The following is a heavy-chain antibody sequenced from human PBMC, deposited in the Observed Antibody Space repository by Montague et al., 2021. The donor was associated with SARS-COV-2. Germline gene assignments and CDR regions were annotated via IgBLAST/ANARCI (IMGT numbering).Heavy chain of an antibody. Sequence: SETLSLTCAVFDGSFSNFYWSWIRKPPGKGLEWNGEINHSGTTYYNPTLKSRVTISVDTSKNQFSLKLNSLTAADAAVYYCASGDDNGSGYLDVWGKGTTGTGSS. CDR1: DGSFSNFY. V-gene: IGHV4-34*01. D-gene: IGHD1-26*01. J-gene: IGHJ6*03. CDR2: INHSGTT. CDR3: ASGDDNGSGYLDV.